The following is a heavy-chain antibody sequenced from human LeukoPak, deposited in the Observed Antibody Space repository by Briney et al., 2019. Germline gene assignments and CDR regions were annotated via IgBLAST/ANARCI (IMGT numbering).Heavy chain of an antibody. J-gene: IGHJ4*02. V-gene: IGHV3-11*01. Sequence: GGPLRLSCAASGFTFSDYYMSWIRQAPGKGLEWVSHISSSGSTIYYADSVKGRFTTSRDNAKNSLYLQMNSLRAEDTAVYYCAREPSIVGATTGYFDYWGQGTLVTVSS. CDR1: GFTFSDYY. CDR2: ISSSGSTI. D-gene: IGHD1-26*01. CDR3: AREPSIVGATTGYFDY.